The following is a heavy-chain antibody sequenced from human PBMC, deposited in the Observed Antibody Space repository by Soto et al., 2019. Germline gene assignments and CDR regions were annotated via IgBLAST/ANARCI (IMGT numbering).Heavy chain of an antibody. CDR2: IYSGGST. CDR3: ARVFGFGGMDV. Sequence: GGSLRLSCAASGFTVSSNHMSWVCQAPGKGLEWVSVIYSGGSTYYADFVKGRFTISRDNSKNTLYLQMNSLRAEDTAVYYCARVFGFGGMDVWGQATTVTVSS. D-gene: IGHD3-10*01. J-gene: IGHJ6*02. V-gene: IGHV3-53*05. CDR1: GFTVSSNH.